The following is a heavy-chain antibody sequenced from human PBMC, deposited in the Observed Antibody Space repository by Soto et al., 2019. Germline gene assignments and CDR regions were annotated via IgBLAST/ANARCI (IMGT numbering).Heavy chain of an antibody. D-gene: IGHD1-26*01. J-gene: IGHJ5*02. CDR3: ATQEVGGTYVYTFDP. CDR1: GGSISSYY. CDR2: FFYSGST. Sequence: SETLSLTCTVSGGSISSYYWSWIRQPPGKGLEWIGYFFYSGSTYYNPSLKSRVTISVDRSKNQFSLKLSSVTAADTAVYYFATQEVGGTYVYTFDPWGQGTLVTVS. V-gene: IGHV4-59*08.